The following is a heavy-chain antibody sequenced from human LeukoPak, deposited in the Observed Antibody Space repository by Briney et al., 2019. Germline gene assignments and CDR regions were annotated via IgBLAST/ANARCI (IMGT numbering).Heavy chain of an antibody. V-gene: IGHV3-21*01. CDR3: ARVLFGDYIAVAGTGWFDP. J-gene: IGHJ5*02. Sequence: GGSLRLSCAASGFTFSSYSMNWVRQAPGKGLEWVSSISSSSSYIYYADSVKGRFTISRDNAKNSLYLQMNSLRAEDTAVYYCARVLFGDYIAVAGTGWFDPWGQGTLVTVSS. CDR1: GFTFSSYS. D-gene: IGHD6-19*01. CDR2: ISSSSSYI.